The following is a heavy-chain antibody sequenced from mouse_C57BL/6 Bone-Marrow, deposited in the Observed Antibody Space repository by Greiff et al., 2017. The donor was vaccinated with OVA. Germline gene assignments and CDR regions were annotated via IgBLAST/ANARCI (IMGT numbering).Heavy chain of an antibody. CDR1: GFTFSDYG. CDR3: ARKGLCSRAMDC. V-gene: IGHV5-17*01. J-gene: IGHJ4*01. CDR2: ISRGSSTI. Sequence: EVKLVESGGGLVKPGGSLKLSCAASGFTFSDYGMHWVRQAPEKGLEWVAYISRGSSTIYYADTVKGRSTLSRDNAYNTPFLQRTSLRYEDTAMYYCARKGLCSRAMDCWGRGTSVTVSA. D-gene: IGHD3-1*01.